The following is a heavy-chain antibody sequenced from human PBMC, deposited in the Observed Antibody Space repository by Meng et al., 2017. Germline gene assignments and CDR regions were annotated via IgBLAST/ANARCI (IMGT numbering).Heavy chain of an antibody. CDR2: MNPNSGDT. J-gene: IGHJ5*02. D-gene: IGHD6-13*01. CDR1: GYTFTSYD. V-gene: IGHV1-8*01. CDR3: ARGSSSWITNWFDP. Sequence: VRQGKSGAEVKKPGASVKVSCKASGYTFTSYDINWVRQATGKGLEWMGWMNPNSGDTGYAQKFQGRVTMTRNTSISTAYMELSSLRSEDTAVYYCARGSSSWITNWFDPWGQETLVTVSS.